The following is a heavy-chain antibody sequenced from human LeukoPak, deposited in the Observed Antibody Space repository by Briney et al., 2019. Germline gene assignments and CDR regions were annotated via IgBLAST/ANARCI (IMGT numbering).Heavy chain of an antibody. CDR1: GGPISSYY. V-gene: IGHV4-59*08. CDR3: ARLGSGWPYYFDY. CDR2: IYYSGST. D-gene: IGHD6-19*01. J-gene: IGHJ4*02. Sequence: PSETLSLTCTVSGGPISSYYWSWIRQPPGKGLEWIGYIYYSGSTNYNPSLKSRVTISVDTSKHHFSLKLSSVTAADTAVYYYARLGSGWPYYFDYWGQGTLVTVSS.